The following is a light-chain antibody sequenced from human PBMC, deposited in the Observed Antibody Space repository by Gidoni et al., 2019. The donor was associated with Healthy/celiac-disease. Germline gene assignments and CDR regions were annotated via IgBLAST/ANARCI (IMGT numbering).Light chain of an antibody. CDR2: KDS. Sequence: SYELTQPPSVSVSPGQTARITCSGDALPKHYAYWYQQKPGQAPVLGIYKDSERPSGLPERFSGSSSGTTVTLTISGVQAEDEADYYCQSADSSGTYWVFGGGTKLTVL. J-gene: IGLJ3*02. CDR3: QSADSSGTYWV. V-gene: IGLV3-25*03. CDR1: ALPKHY.